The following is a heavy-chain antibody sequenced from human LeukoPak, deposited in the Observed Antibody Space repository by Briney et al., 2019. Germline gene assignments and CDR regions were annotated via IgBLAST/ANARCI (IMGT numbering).Heavy chain of an antibody. D-gene: IGHD2-21*01. V-gene: IGHV5-51*01. CDR1: GYPYNSYW. CDR3: ARQAGYPNCWFYIDD. Sequence: GESLKISCTPPGYPYNSYWIRWVRQMPGKGLEWMGIIYFRDSDTKYSPSFQGQVTISADKSNTTAYLQWTGLQASDTAIYSCARQAGYPNCWFYIDDWGQGTLVTVSS. CDR2: IYFRDSDT. J-gene: IGHJ4*02.